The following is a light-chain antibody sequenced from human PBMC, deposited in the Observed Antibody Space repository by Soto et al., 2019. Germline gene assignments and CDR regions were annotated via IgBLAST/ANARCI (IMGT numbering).Light chain of an antibody. CDR2: GAS. CDR3: QQYGSSLLT. Sequence: EIVLTQSPGTLSLSPGERATLSCRASQSVSSSYLAWYQQKPGQAPRLLIYGASSRATGIPDTLSSSGSGTAFTLTISRLEHEDFAVYYCQQYGSSLLTFGGGTKVEIK. CDR1: QSVSSSY. J-gene: IGKJ4*01. V-gene: IGKV3-20*01.